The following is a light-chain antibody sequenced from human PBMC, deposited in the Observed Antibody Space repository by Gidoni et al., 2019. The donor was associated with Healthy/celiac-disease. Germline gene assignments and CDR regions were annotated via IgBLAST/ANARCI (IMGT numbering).Light chain of an antibody. Sequence: EIVLTQSPATLSLSPGERATISCRASQSVSSYLAWYQQKPGQAPSVLIYDESNRATGIPARLSGSGSGTDFTLTISSLAPEDFAVYYCQQRSNWPPWTFGQGPKVEIK. V-gene: IGKV3-11*01. J-gene: IGKJ1*01. CDR1: QSVSSY. CDR3: QQRSNWPPWT. CDR2: DES.